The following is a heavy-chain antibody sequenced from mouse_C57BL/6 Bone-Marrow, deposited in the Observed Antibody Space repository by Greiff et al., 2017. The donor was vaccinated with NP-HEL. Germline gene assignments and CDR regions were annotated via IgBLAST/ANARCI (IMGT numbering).Heavy chain of an antibody. CDR3: TRDQITTVVAPYWYFDV. J-gene: IGHJ1*03. V-gene: IGHV5-9-1*02. D-gene: IGHD1-1*01. Sequence: DVMLVESGEGLVKPGGSLKLSCAASGFTFSSYAMSWVRQTPEKRLEWVAYISSGGDYIYYADTVKGRFTISRDNARNTLYLQMSSLKSEDTAMYYCTRDQITTVVAPYWYFDVWGTGTTVTVSS. CDR2: ISSGGDYI. CDR1: GFTFSSYA.